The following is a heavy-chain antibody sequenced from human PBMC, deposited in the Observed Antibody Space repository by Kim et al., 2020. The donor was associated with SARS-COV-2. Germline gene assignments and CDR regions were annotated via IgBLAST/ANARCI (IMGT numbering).Heavy chain of an antibody. J-gene: IGHJ4*02. CDR2: IIPIFGTA. V-gene: IGHV1-69*13. D-gene: IGHD3-22*01. CDR3: ARPKGYYYDGSGQYYFDN. CDR1: GGTFSSYA. Sequence: SVKVSCKASGGTFSSYAISWVRQAPGQGLEWMGGIIPIFGTANYAQKFQGRVTITADESTSTAYMELSSLRSEDTAVYYCARPKGYYYDGSGQYYFDNWGQGALVTVSS.